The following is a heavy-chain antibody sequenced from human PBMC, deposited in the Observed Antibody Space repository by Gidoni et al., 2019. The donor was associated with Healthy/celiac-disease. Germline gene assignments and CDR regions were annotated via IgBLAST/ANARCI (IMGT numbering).Heavy chain of an antibody. CDR1: GYRLTSYW. CDR2: IYPGDSDT. D-gene: IGHD3-3*01. V-gene: IGHV5-51*01. Sequence: EVQLVQSGAEVKKPGASLKISCKGSGYRLTSYWIGWVRQMPGKGLEWMGIIYPGDSDTRYSPSFQGQVTISADKSISTAYLQWSSLKASDTAMYYCARPAPGRGIFGTGGAFDIWGQGTMVTVSS. CDR3: ARPAPGRGIFGTGGAFDI. J-gene: IGHJ3*02.